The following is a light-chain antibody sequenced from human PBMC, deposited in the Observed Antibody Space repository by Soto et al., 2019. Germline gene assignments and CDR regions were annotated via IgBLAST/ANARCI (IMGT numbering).Light chain of an antibody. J-gene: IGKJ1*01. CDR3: QQRSDWPT. V-gene: IGKV3-11*01. Sequence: EIVLTESPATLSLSPGERATLSCRASQSVSTSLSWYQQKPGQAPRLVIYDTSSRATGIPDRFSGSGFGTDFTLTISSLEPEDFAVYYCQQRSDWPTFGQGTKVDIK. CDR1: QSVSTS. CDR2: DTS.